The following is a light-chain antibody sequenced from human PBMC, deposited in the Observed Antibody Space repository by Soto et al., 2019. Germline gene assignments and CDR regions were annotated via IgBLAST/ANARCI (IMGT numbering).Light chain of an antibody. V-gene: IGKV3-20*01. CDR1: QGVSSSY. Sequence: EIVLTQSPGTLSLSPGERATLSCRASQGVSSSYLAWYQQKPGQAPRLLIYGASGRATGIPDRFSGSGAGTDVTLPISSREHEDFAVYYCQQYGSLPMYTFGQGTKLEIK. CDR3: QQYGSLPMYT. CDR2: GAS. J-gene: IGKJ2*01.